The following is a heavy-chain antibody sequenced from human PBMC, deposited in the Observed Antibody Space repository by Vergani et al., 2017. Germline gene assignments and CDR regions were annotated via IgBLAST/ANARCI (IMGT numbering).Heavy chain of an antibody. CDR1: GGSISSYY. CDR3: ARHSSSLSTRYYYYYMDV. J-gene: IGHJ6*03. V-gene: IGHV4-39*01. Sequence: QVQLQESGPGLVKPSETLSLTCTVSGGSISSYYWGWIRQPPGKGLEWIGSIHYSGSTYYNPSLKSRVTRSVDTSKNQFSLKLSSVTAADTAVYYCARHSSSLSTRYYYYYMDVWGKGTTVTVSS. D-gene: IGHD6-6*01. CDR2: IHYSGST.